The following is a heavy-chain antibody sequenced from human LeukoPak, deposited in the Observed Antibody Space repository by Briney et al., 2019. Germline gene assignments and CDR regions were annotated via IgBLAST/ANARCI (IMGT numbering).Heavy chain of an antibody. CDR1: GGSISSYY. V-gene: IGHV4-59*01. Sequence: SETLCLTCTVSGGSISSYYWSWIRQPPGKGLEWIGYIYYSGSTNYNPSLKSRVTISVDTSKNQFSLKLSSVTAADTAVYYCARVMIVENDAFDIWGQGTMVTVSS. CDR2: IYYSGST. J-gene: IGHJ3*02. D-gene: IGHD3-22*01. CDR3: ARVMIVENDAFDI.